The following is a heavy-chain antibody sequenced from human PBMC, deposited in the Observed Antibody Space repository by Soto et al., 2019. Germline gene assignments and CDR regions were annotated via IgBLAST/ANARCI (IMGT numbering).Heavy chain of an antibody. CDR1: GYTFTSYD. Sequence: QVQLVQSGAEVTKPGASVKVSCKASGYTFTSYDINWVRQATGQGLEWMGWMSPNSGATGYAQKFQGRVTMTRDTSISTVFMELSNLRSEDTAIYYCARGVDNGVDVWGHGSTVTVSS. CDR3: ARGVDNGVDV. D-gene: IGHD2-8*01. V-gene: IGHV1-8*01. CDR2: MSPNSGAT. J-gene: IGHJ6*02.